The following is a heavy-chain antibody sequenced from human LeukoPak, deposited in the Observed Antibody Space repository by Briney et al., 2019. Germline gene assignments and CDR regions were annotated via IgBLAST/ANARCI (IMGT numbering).Heavy chain of an antibody. CDR3: ARVRPWVFDY. CDR2: IYIGDNP. V-gene: IGHV3-53*04. J-gene: IGHJ4*02. Sequence: GGPLRLSCAPSGLTVSSSYMSWVRQAPGKGLEWVSIIYIGDNPHYADSVKGRVTISRHNSKNNLYLQMNNLRAEDTAVYYCARVRPWVFDYWGQGTLVTVSS. CDR1: GLTVSSSY.